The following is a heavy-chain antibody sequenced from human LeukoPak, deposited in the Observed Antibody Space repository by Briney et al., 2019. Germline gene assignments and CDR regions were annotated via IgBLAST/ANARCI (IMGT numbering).Heavy chain of an antibody. CDR2: FYTAAKT. CDR1: GGSINNYY. V-gene: IGHV4-4*07. CDR3: ATSPTQVDCTSTSCREYFPH. J-gene: IGHJ1*01. D-gene: IGHD2-2*01. Sequence: PLETLSLTCSVSGGSINNYYCSWTRQPAGKGLEWIGRFYTAAKTDYNPSLKSRITLSLDTSKNQFSLQLNSVTAADTAVYYCATSPTQVDCTSTSCREYFPHWGQGTLVTVSP.